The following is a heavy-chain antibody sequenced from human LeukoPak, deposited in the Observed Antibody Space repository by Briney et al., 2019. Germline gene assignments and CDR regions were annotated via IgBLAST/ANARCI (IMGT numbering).Heavy chain of an antibody. D-gene: IGHD2-15*01. V-gene: IGHV4-59*01. J-gene: IGHJ6*03. Sequence: SETLSLTCTVSGGSISSYYWSWIRQPPGKGLEWIGYIYYSGSTNYNPSLKGRVTTSVDTSTNQFSLKLSSVTAADTAVYYCARRRGAPLSYYYMDVWGKGTTVTVSS. CDR2: IYYSGST. CDR1: GGSISSYY. CDR3: ARRRGAPLSYYYMDV.